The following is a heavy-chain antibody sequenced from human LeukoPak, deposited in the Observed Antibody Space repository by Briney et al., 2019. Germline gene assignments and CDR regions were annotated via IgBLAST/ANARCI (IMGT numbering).Heavy chain of an antibody. V-gene: IGHV4-59*01. Sequence: SETLSLTCTVSGGSISSYHWSWIRQPPGKGLEWIGDTYNSGSTNYNPSLKSRVTISVNTSKNQFSLKLTSVTAADTAVYYCAGGIFGVVINAFHIWGQGTMVTVSS. J-gene: IGHJ3*02. CDR1: GGSISSYH. CDR2: TYNSGST. D-gene: IGHD3-3*01. CDR3: AGGIFGVVINAFHI.